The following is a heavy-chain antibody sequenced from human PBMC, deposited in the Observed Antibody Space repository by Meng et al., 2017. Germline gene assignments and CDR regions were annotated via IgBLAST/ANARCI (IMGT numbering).Heavy chain of an antibody. CDR3: ARVQVGSGSYYGYYYGMDV. V-gene: IGHV4-38-2*02. J-gene: IGHJ6*02. Sequence: SETLSLTCTVSGYSISSGYYWGWIRQPPGKGLEWIGSIYHSGGTYYNPSLKSRVTISVDTSKNQFSLKLSSVTAADTAVYYCARVQVGSGSYYGYYYGMDVWGQGTTVTVSS. D-gene: IGHD1-26*01. CDR1: GYSISSGYY. CDR2: IYHSGGT.